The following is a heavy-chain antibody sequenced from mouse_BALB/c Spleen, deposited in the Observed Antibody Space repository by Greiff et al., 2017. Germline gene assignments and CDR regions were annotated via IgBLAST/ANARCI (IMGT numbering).Heavy chain of an antibody. D-gene: IGHD2-10*01. CDR1: GYTFTDYN. Sequence: EVQGVESGPELVKPGASVKIPCKASGYTFTDYNMDWVKQSHGKSLEWIGDINPNNGGTIYNQKFKGKATLTVDKSSSTAYMELRSLTSEDTAVYYCARSRTYYGNYPYYAMDYWGQGTSVTVSS. CDR3: ARSRTYYGNYPYYAMDY. V-gene: IGHV1-18*01. CDR2: INPNNGGT. J-gene: IGHJ4*01.